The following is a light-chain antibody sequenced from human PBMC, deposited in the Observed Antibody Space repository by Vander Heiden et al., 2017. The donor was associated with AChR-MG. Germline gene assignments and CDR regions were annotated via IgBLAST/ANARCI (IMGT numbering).Light chain of an antibody. CDR1: SSDVGTYNY. V-gene: IGLV2-14*03. J-gene: IGLJ3*02. CDR3: SSYTPTSTLV. CDR2: DVS. Sequence: QSALTQPASVPGSPGQSITISCTGTSSDVGTYNYVSWYQQHPGKAPKLMIYDVSNRPSGVSNRFSGSKSGNTASLTISGLQAEDVADYFCSSYTPTSTLVFGGGTKLTVL.